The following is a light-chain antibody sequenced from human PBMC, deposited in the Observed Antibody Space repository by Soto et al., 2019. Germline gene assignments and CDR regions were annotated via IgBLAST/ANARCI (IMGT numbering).Light chain of an antibody. J-gene: IGKJ2*01. CDR2: AAS. CDR3: QKYNRAPYT. CDR1: QGITTY. V-gene: IGKV1-27*01. Sequence: DIEMTQSPSSLSASVGDRVTITCRASQGITTYLAWYQQKPGKVPKLLIYAASTLQSGVPSRFSGSGSATDCTITISSLQPEDVATYYCQKYNRAPYTFGQGTKLEIK.